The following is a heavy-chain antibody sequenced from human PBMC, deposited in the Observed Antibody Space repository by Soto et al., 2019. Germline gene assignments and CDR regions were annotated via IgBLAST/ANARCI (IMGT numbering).Heavy chain of an antibody. V-gene: IGHV3-30*18. CDR2: ISSDGRDK. Sequence: GGSLRLSCAAAGFSFRKYGMHWVRQAPGKGLEWVAVISSDGRDKWYADSVKGRFTISRDDSENTVSLQMTSLRHEDTAVYYCVKDRRGTWSFDYWGQGTLVTVSS. CDR3: VKDRRGTWSFDY. D-gene: IGHD6-13*01. CDR1: GFSFRKYG. J-gene: IGHJ4*02.